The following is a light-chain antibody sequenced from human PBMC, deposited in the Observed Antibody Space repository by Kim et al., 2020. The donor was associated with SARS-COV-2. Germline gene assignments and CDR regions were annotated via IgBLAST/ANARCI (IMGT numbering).Light chain of an antibody. CDR2: DVS. J-gene: IGLJ6*01. Sequence: QSALTQPASVSGSPGQSITISCTGSSSDIGRFVFVSWYRQLPDAAPQLIIYDVSHRTSGVSDRLSGSRSGNTAFLTISGLQAEDEGLYFCSSYTTTDSLPVIFGGGTKVTVL. CDR3: SSYTTTDSLPVI. CDR1: SSDIGRFVF. V-gene: IGLV2-14*03.